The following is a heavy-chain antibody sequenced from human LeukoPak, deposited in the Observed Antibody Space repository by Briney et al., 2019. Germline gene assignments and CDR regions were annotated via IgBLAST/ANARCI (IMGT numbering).Heavy chain of an antibody. CDR2: ISGSGGST. J-gene: IGHJ4*02. CDR1: GFTFSSYA. D-gene: IGHD2-15*01. CDR3: VRDNPRCCGVVPVNIDDF. Sequence: GGSLRLSCAASGFTFSSYAMTWVRQAPGKGLEWASGISGSGGSTYYADSVKGRFSISRDNSKNSLSLQMHSLRAEDTAVYYCVRDNPRCCGVVPVNIDDFWGQGTLVTVSS. V-gene: IGHV3-23*01.